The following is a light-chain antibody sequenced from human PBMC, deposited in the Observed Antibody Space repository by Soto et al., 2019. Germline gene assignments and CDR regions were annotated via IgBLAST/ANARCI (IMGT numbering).Light chain of an antibody. V-gene: IGKV3-20*01. J-gene: IGKJ4*01. CDR1: QSVAKNY. CDR2: GAS. CDR3: QQDASSPLT. Sequence: EIVLTQSPGTLSLSPGERASLSCRASQSVAKNYLAWYQQKPGQALRLLISGASSRAPGIPDRFSGSGSGTDFTLTGSRLEAEDFAVYFCQQDASSPLTFGGGTRVEIK.